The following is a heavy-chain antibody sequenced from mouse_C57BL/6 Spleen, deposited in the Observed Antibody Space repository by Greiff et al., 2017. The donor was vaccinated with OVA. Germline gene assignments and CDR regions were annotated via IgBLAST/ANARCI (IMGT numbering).Heavy chain of an antibody. Sequence: QVHVKQSGPGLVQPSQSLSITCTVSGFSLTSYGVHWVRQSPGKGLEWLGVIWSGGSTDYNAAFISRLSISKDNSKSQVFFKMNSLQADDTAIYYCARMGDYWYFDVWGTGTTVTVSS. CDR3: ARMGDYWYFDV. J-gene: IGHJ1*03. CDR2: IWSGGST. CDR1: GFSLTSYG. V-gene: IGHV2-2*01.